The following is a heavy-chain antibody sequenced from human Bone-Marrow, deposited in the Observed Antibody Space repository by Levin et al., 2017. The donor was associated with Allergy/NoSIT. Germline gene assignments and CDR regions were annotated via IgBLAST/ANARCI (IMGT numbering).Heavy chain of an antibody. V-gene: IGHV4-30-4*01. CDR3: AREVNTATDTDAFDI. Sequence: SETLSLTCTVSGGSINSANHFWSWIRQPPGRGLEFIGYIPNSGSAYYTPSLESRVSISVDRSKNQFSLTLSSVTAADTAAYYCAREVNTATDTDAFDIWGQGTMVIVSS. J-gene: IGHJ3*02. CDR1: GGSINSANHF. D-gene: IGHD6-13*01. CDR2: IPNSGSA.